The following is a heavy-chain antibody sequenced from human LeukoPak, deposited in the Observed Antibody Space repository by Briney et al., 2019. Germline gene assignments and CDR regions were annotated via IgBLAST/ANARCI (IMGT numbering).Heavy chain of an antibody. CDR3: ARGKNWNNYYFDY. CDR1: GASISSYY. J-gene: IGHJ4*02. V-gene: IGHV4-4*07. CDR2: IYTSGST. Sequence: SETLSLTCTVSGASISSYYWSWLRQPAGKGLEWLGRIYTSGSTNYNPSLKSRVTMSVDTSKNQFSLKLSSVTAADTAMYYCARGKNWNNYYFDYWGQGTLVTVSS. D-gene: IGHD1/OR15-1a*01.